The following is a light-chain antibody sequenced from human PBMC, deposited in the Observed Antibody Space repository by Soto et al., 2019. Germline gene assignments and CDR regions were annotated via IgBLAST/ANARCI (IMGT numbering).Light chain of an antibody. J-gene: IGLJ2*01. CDR3: QSYGTSLGGRVV. Sequence: QSVLTQPPSVSGAPGQRVTISCSGSSSNIGAGYEVHWYQQPPGTAPRLLIYNHNYRPSGVPGRFSGSKSSTSASLAITGLQAEDEADYYCQSYGTSLGGRVVFGGGTKLTVL. CDR1: SSNIGAGYE. V-gene: IGLV1-40*01. CDR2: NHN.